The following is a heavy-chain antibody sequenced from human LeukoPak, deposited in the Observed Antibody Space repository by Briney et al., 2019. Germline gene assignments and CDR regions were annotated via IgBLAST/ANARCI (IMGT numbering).Heavy chain of an antibody. V-gene: IGHV3-21*04. Sequence: GGSLRLSCAASGFTFSSYSMNWVRQAPGKGLEWVSSISSSSSYIYYADSVKGRFTISRDNSKNTLYLQMNSLRAEDTAVYYCAKDRDGSTFDPWGQGTLVTVSS. CDR2: ISSSSSYI. J-gene: IGHJ5*02. D-gene: IGHD1-26*01. CDR1: GFTFSSYS. CDR3: AKDRDGSTFDP.